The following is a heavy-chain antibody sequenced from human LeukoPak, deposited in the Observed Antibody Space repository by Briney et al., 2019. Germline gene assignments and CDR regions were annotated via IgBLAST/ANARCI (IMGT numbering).Heavy chain of an antibody. CDR2: ISPNSGGT. J-gene: IGHJ5*02. CDR1: GYTFTGYY. V-gene: IGHV1-2*02. Sequence: ASVKVSCKASGYTFTGYYMHWVRQAPGQGLEWMGWISPNSGGTNYAQKFQGRVTMTRDTSISTAYMELSRLGSDDTAVYYCARDYPYGSGSYYFDPWGQGTLVTVSS. D-gene: IGHD3-10*01. CDR3: ARDYPYGSGSYYFDP.